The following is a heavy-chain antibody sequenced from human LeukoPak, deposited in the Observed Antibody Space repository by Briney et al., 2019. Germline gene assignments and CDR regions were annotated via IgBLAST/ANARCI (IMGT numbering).Heavy chain of an antibody. J-gene: IGHJ3*02. CDR2: ITGSGGST. CDR3: AKDRWTEVDAFDI. D-gene: IGHD1-1*01. V-gene: IGHV3-23*01. CDR1: GFSFSNYG. Sequence: GGSLRLSCAASGFSFSNYGMNWVRQPPGKGLEWVSGITGSGGSTYYAGSVKGRFTISRDNSKNTLYLQMNSLRAEDTAVYYCAKDRWTEVDAFDIWGQGTMVTVSS.